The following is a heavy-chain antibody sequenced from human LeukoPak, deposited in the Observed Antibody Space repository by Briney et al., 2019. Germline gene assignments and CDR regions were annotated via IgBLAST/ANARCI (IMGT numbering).Heavy chain of an antibody. CDR2: IYYSGSN. CDR1: DGSFSSYS. J-gene: IGHJ3*02. V-gene: IGHV4-59*08. CDR3: ARLKARDAFDI. Sequence: SETLSLTCTVSDGSFSSYSWNWIRQPPGRGLEWIGYIYYSGSNIYNPSLRSRVTISIDTSKNQFSLKLTSVTAADTAVYYCARLKARDAFDIWGQGTMVTVSS.